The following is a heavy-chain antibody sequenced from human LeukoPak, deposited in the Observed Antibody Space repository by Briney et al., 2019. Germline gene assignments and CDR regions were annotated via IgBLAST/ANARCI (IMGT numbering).Heavy chain of an antibody. Sequence: PSGTLSLTCAVSGVNISSASYSWIWIRQPPGQGLVWIGCNSHSGNTYYHPSLKSRVTISMDRSKNRSSLKLSSVTAADTAVYYCARDWGTFRPGEGSAFDIWGQGTMVTVSS. CDR1: GVNISSASYS. D-gene: IGHD3-16*01. V-gene: IGHV4-30-2*01. CDR2: NSHSGNT. CDR3: ARDWGTFRPGEGSAFDI. J-gene: IGHJ3*02.